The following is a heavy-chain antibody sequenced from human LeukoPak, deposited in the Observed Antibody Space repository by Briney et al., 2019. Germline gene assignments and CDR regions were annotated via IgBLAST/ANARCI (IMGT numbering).Heavy chain of an antibody. CDR3: ARGGYYGSGNDFRFDP. CDR2: NYYSGST. V-gene: IGHV4-59*01. Sequence: SETLSLTCTVSGGSISSYYWSWIRQPPGKGLEWIGYNYYSGSTNYKPSLKSRVTISVDTSKNQFSLKLSSVTAADTAVYYCARGGYYGSGNDFRFDPWGQGTLVTVSS. CDR1: GGSISSYY. D-gene: IGHD3-10*01. J-gene: IGHJ5*02.